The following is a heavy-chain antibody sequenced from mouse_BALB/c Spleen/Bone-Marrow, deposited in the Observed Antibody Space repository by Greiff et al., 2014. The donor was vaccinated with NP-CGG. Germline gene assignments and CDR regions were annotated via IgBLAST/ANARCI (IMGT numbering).Heavy chain of an antibody. Sequence: EVMLVESGGGLVQPGGSLRLSCATSGFTFTDYYMSWVRQPPEKALEWLGFIRNKANGYTTEYSASVKGRFTISRDNSQSILYLQMNTLRAEDSATYYCARDVGNYVRFAYWGQGTLVTVSA. V-gene: IGHV7-3*02. CDR3: ARDVGNYVRFAY. D-gene: IGHD2-1*01. J-gene: IGHJ3*01. CDR1: GFTFTDYY. CDR2: IRNKANGYTT.